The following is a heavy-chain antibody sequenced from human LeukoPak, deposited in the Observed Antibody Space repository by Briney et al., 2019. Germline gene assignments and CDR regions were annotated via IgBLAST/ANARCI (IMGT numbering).Heavy chain of an antibody. CDR2: IYPGGSDT. J-gene: IGHJ4*02. CDR1: GYSFTSYW. D-gene: IGHD6-19*01. V-gene: IGHV5-51*01. Sequence: GESLKISCKGSGYSFTSYWIGWVRQMPGKGLEWMGIIYPGGSDTRYSPSFQGQVTISADKSISTAYLQWSSLKASDTAMYYCARGPSGKYSSGWYLYWGQGTLVTVSS. CDR3: ARGPSGKYSSGWYLY.